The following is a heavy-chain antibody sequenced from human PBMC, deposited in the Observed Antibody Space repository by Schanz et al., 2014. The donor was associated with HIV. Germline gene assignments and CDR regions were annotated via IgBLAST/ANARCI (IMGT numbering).Heavy chain of an antibody. CDR3: AREASHYDFWYGYFTLPLNY. D-gene: IGHD3-3*01. CDR2: IWYDGSNK. Sequence: VQLVESGGGVVQPGRSLRLSCAASGFSFSSYGMHWVRQAPGKGLEWVAAIWYDGSNKYYADSVKGRFTISRDNGKNSLFLQMNDLKVEDTGVYYCAREASHYDFWYGYFTLPLNYWGQGTRVIVSS. J-gene: IGHJ4*02. CDR1: GFSFSSYG. V-gene: IGHV3-33*01.